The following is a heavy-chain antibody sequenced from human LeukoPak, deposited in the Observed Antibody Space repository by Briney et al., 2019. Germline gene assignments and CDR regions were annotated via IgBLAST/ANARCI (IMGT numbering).Heavy chain of an antibody. CDR1: GGSFSGYY. V-gene: IGHV4-34*01. CDR2: INHSGST. J-gene: IGHJ6*03. D-gene: IGHD6-6*01. Sequence: PSETLSLTCAVYGGSFSGYYWSWIRQPPGKGLEWIGEINHSGSTNYNPSLKSRVTISVDTSKNQFSLKLSSVTAADTAVYYCARGHSSSIWYYYYYMDVWGKGTTVTVSS. CDR3: ARGHSSSIWYYYYYMDV.